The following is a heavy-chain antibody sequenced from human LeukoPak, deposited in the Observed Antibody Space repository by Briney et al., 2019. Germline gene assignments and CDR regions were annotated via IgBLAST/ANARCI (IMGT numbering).Heavy chain of an antibody. CDR3: AIFVFYGAYGFDY. CDR1: GGSISSYY. CDR2: IYYSGST. Sequence: SETLSLTCTVSGGSISSYYWSWIRQPPGKGLEWIGYIYYSGSTNYNPSLKSRVTISVDTSKNQFSLKLSSVTAADTAVYYCAIFVFYGAYGFDYGGQGTLVTVSS. J-gene: IGHJ4*02. V-gene: IGHV4-59*01. D-gene: IGHD4-17*01.